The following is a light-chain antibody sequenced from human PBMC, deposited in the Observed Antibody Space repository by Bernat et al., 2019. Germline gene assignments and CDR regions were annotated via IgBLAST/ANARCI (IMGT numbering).Light chain of an antibody. CDR1: QVSGTY. CDR3: QQLDRFPIT. V-gene: IGKV1-9*01. J-gene: IGKJ5*01. CDR2: GAS. Sequence: DVQLTQSPSFLSASVGDRVDITCRASQVSGTYLAWYQKKPGKAPKLLIYGASTLQTGVPSRFSGSGSGTEFTLTIAGLQPEDGATYFCQQLDRFPITFGQGTQLEIK.